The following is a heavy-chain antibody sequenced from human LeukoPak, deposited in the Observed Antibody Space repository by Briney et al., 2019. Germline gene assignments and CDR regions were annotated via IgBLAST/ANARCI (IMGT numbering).Heavy chain of an antibody. CDR2: INHSGST. Sequence: SETLSLTCAVYGGSFSGYYWSWIRQPPGKGLESIGEINHSGSTNYNPSLKSRVTISVDTSKNQFSLKLSSVTAADTAVYYCARGNPRITMVRGVIKVWFDPWGQGTLVTVSS. J-gene: IGHJ5*02. CDR3: ARGNPRITMVRGVIKVWFDP. D-gene: IGHD3-10*01. V-gene: IGHV4-34*01. CDR1: GGSFSGYY.